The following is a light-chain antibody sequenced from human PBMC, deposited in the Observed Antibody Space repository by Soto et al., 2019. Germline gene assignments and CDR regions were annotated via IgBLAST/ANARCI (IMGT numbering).Light chain of an antibody. CDR3: SSYTSSNTLI. V-gene: IGLV2-14*01. Sequence: QSALTQPASVSGSPGQSNTISCTGTSSDVGGYNYVSWFQQSPGKAPKVMIYEVTNRPSGVSNRFSGSKSGNTASLTISGLQAEDEADYYCSSYTSSNTLIFGGGTQLTVL. CDR2: EVT. CDR1: SSDVGGYNY. J-gene: IGLJ2*01.